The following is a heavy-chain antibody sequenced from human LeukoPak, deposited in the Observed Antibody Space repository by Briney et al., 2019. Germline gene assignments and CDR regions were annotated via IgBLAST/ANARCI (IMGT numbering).Heavy chain of an antibody. Sequence: SVKVSCKASGGTFSSYAITWVRQAPGQGLEWMGGIIPIFGTANYAQKFQGRVTITADESTSTAYMELSSLRSEDTAVYYCARAGIAAAGTLDYWGQGTLVTVSS. V-gene: IGHV1-69*13. CDR2: IIPIFGTA. J-gene: IGHJ4*02. D-gene: IGHD6-13*01. CDR1: GGTFSSYA. CDR3: ARAGIAAAGTLDY.